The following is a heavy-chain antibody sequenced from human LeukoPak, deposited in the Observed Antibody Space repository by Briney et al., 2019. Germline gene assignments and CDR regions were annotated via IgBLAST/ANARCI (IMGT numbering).Heavy chain of an antibody. CDR2: ISSSSSYI. D-gene: IGHD2-2*01. J-gene: IGHJ6*02. CDR1: GFTFSSYS. V-gene: IGHV3-21*01. CDR3: ANLIVVVPAASSVYGMDV. Sequence: GGSLRLSCAASGFTFSSYSMNWVRQAPGKGLEWVSSISSSSSYICYAGSVKGRFTISRDNAKNSLYLQMNSLRAEDTAVYYCANLIVVVPAASSVYGMDVWGQGTTVTVSS.